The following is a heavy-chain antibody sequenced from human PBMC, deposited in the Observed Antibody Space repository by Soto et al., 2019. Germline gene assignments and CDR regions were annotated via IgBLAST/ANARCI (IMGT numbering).Heavy chain of an antibody. CDR1: GGTFSSYA. J-gene: IGHJ3*02. CDR3: ARWAIGGYSYGNAFDI. D-gene: IGHD5-18*01. CDR2: IIPIFGTA. V-gene: IGHV1-69*13. Sequence: SVKVSCKASGGTFSSYAISWVRQAPGQGLEWMGGIIPIFGTANYAQKFQGRVTITADESTSTAYMELSSLRSEDTAVYYCARWAIGGYSYGNAFDIWGQGTMVTVSS.